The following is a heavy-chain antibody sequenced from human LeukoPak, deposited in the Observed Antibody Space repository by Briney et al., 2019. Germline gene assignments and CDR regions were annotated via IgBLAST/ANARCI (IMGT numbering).Heavy chain of an antibody. Sequence: PGGSLRLSCAASGFTFSSYAMSWVRQVPGKGLEWVSTISGTGDSTYYADSVKGRFTISRGNSKNTLYLQMNSLRAEDTAVYYCAKGNYDILTGYYSAFIWGQGTLVTVSS. D-gene: IGHD3-9*01. V-gene: IGHV3-23*01. CDR2: ISGTGDST. J-gene: IGHJ4*02. CDR1: GFTFSSYA. CDR3: AKGNYDILTGYYSAFI.